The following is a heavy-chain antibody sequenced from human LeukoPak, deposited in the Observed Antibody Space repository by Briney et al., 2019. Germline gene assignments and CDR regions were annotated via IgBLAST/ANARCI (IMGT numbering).Heavy chain of an antibody. CDR2: IYYNGNT. D-gene: IGHD1-26*01. CDR1: GASISGYF. J-gene: IGHJ6*02. CDR3: ARGRSNYYGMDV. Sequence: SETLSLTCTVSGASISGYFWSWIRQPPGKGLEWIGYIYYNGNTNYSPSLKSRVTMSVDTSKNLFSLKVSSVTAADTAVYYCARGRSNYYGMDVWGQGTTVTVSS. V-gene: IGHV4-59*01.